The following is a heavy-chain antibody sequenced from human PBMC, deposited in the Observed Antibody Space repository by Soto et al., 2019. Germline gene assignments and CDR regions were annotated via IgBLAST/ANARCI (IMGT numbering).Heavy chain of an antibody. CDR2: ISYDGSNK. Sequence: PGGSLRLSCAASGFTFSSYGMHRVRQAPGKGLEWVAVISYDGSNKYYADSVKGRFTISRDNSKNTLYLQMNSLRAEDTAVYYCAKDRGYSYGYPYYYGMDVWGQGTTVTVSS. D-gene: IGHD5-18*01. CDR3: AKDRGYSYGYPYYYGMDV. J-gene: IGHJ6*02. V-gene: IGHV3-30*18. CDR1: GFTFSSYG.